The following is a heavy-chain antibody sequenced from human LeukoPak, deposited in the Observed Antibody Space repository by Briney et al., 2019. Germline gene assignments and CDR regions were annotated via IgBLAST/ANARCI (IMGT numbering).Heavy chain of an antibody. Sequence: SETLSLTCAVYGGSFSGYYWSWIRQPPGKGLEWIGEINHSGSTNYNPSLKSRVTISVDTSKNQFSLKLSSVTAADTAVYYCARMGRFAKNRNWFDPWGQGTLVTVSS. CDR1: GGSFSGYY. CDR2: INHSGST. CDR3: ARMGRFAKNRNWFDP. V-gene: IGHV4-34*01. D-gene: IGHD1/OR15-1a*01. J-gene: IGHJ5*02.